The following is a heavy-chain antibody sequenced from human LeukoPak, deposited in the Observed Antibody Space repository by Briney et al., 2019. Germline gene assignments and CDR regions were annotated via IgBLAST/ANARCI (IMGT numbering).Heavy chain of an antibody. V-gene: IGHV3-7*01. J-gene: IGHJ6*03. D-gene: IGHD6-13*01. Sequence: GGSLRLSCAASGLTFSIHWMNWVRQAPGKGLECVANINQDGSDKYYVDSVKGRFTISRDNTKNSLYLQMNSLRAEDTAVYYCARESSSSSYYYMDVWGKGTTVTISS. CDR1: GLTFSIHW. CDR3: ARESSSSSYYYMDV. CDR2: INQDGSDK.